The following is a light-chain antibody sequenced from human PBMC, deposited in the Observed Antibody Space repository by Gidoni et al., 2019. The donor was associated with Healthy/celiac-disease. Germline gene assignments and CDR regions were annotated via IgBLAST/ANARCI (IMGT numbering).Light chain of an antibody. Sequence: QSALTQPASVSGSPGQSITISCTGTSSDVGCYNYVSWYKQHTGKAPKLMIYYVSNRPSGVSNLFSGSKSGNTASLTISGLQAEDEADYYCSSYTSSSTLCVFGTGTKVTVL. CDR3: SSYTSSSTLCV. CDR2: YVS. CDR1: SSDVGCYNY. J-gene: IGLJ1*01. V-gene: IGLV2-14*03.